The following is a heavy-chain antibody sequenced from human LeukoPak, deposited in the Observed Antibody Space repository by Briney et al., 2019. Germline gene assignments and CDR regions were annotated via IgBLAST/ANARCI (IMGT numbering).Heavy chain of an antibody. Sequence: GESLKISCKGFGYSFSSYWIGWVRQMPGKGLEWMGIIFPGDSDTRYSPSFQGQVTISADKSISTAYQQWSSLKASDTAMYYCARSRKAAFDIWGQGTMVTVSS. CDR3: ARSRKAAFDI. J-gene: IGHJ3*02. V-gene: IGHV5-51*01. CDR2: IFPGDSDT. CDR1: GYSFSSYW.